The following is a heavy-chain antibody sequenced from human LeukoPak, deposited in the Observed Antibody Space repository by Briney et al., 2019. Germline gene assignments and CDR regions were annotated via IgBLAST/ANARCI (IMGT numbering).Heavy chain of an antibody. CDR3: ARTRSGQLWSHYYYYGMDA. Sequence: SETLSLTCTVSGGSISSSSYYWGWIRQPPGKGLEWIGSIYYSGSTYYNPSLKSRVTISVDTSKNQFSLKLSSVTAADTAVYYCARTRSGQLWSHYYYYGMDAWGQGTTVTVYS. CDR1: GGSISSSSYY. V-gene: IGHV4-39*01. D-gene: IGHD5-18*01. J-gene: IGHJ6*02. CDR2: IYYSGST.